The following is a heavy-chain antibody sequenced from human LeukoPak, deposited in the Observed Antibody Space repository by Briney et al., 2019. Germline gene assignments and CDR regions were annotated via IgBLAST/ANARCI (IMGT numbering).Heavy chain of an antibody. CDR2: VSAGGDNT. Sequence: GGSLRLSCTASGFTFTNYAVNWVRQVPGKGREWGSAVSAGGDNTYYADFVKGRFTISRDNSNNTLFLQMNSLRAEDTAIYYYTQDSQYDFVWGSYHYTGYYYMDVWGKGTTVTVSS. CDR1: GFTFTNYA. V-gene: IGHV3-23*01. D-gene: IGHD3-16*02. J-gene: IGHJ6*03. CDR3: TQDSQYDFVWGSYHYTGYYYMDV.